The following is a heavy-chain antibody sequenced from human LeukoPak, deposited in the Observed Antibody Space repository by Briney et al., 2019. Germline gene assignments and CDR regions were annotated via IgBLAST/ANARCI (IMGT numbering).Heavy chain of an antibody. CDR2: INHSGVT. CDR3: ARREVAANPYYYYGMDV. CDR1: GGSIRSFY. Sequence: SETLSLTCTVSGGSIRSFYWSWIRQPPGKGLEWIGEINHSGVTNYNPSLKSRVTISVDTSKNQFSLKLSSVTAADTAVYYCARREVAANPYYYYGMDVWGQGTTVTVSS. V-gene: IGHV4-34*01. D-gene: IGHD2-15*01. J-gene: IGHJ6*02.